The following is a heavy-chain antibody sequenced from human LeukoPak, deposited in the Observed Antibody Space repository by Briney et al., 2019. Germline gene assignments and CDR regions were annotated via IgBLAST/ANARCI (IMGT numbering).Heavy chain of an antibody. D-gene: IGHD3-22*01. Sequence: PSETLSLTCTVSGYSISSGYYWGWIRQPPGKGLEWIGSIYHSGSTYYNPSLKSRVTISVDTSKNQFSLKLSSVTAADTAVYYCARDYYDSSGYSDAFDIWGQGTMVTVSS. CDR2: IYHSGST. J-gene: IGHJ3*02. V-gene: IGHV4-38-2*02. CDR1: GYSISSGYY. CDR3: ARDYYDSSGYSDAFDI.